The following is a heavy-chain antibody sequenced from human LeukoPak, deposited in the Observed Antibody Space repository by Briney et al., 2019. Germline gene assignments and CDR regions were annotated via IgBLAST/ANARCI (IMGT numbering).Heavy chain of an antibody. Sequence: SETLSLTCAVYGGPFSGYYWSWIRQPPGKGLEWIGEINHSGGTNYTPSLKSRVTMSLDTSKNQFSLKLTSVTAADTAVYYCARGSIAARLGNFWGQGTLVTVS. CDR2: INHSGGT. D-gene: IGHD6-6*01. V-gene: IGHV4-34*01. J-gene: IGHJ4*02. CDR3: ARGSIAARLGNF. CDR1: GGPFSGYY.